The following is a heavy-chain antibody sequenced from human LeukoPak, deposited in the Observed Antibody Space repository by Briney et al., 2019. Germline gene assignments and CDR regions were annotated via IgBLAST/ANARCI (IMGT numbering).Heavy chain of an antibody. Sequence: PSETLSLTCTVSGGSISSYYWSWIRQPPGKGLEWIGYIYYSGSTNYNPSLKSRVTISVDTSKNQFSLKLSSVTAADTAVYYCARDRSSSWSGMDVWGQGTTVTVSS. CDR2: IYYSGST. J-gene: IGHJ6*02. D-gene: IGHD6-13*01. CDR3: ARDRSSSWSGMDV. V-gene: IGHV4-59*01. CDR1: GGSISSYY.